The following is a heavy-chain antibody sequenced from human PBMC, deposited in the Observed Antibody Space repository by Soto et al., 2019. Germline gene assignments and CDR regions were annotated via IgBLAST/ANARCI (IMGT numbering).Heavy chain of an antibody. CDR2: ISPKSGGT. Sequence: GASVKVSCKASGYTFIDYYMHWVRQAPGQGFEWMGRISPKSGGTNYAQKFQGRVTMTWDTSLNTAYMELSSLMSEDTAVYYCANWIAAAGLFDYWGQGTLVTVSS. CDR3: ANWIAAAGLFDY. V-gene: IGHV1-2*02. D-gene: IGHD6-13*01. J-gene: IGHJ4*02. CDR1: GYTFIDYY.